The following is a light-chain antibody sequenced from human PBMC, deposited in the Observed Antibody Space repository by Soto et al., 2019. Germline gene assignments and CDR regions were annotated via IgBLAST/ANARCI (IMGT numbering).Light chain of an antibody. V-gene: IGKV3-15*01. Sequence: EIVMTQSPATLSVSPGERATLSCRASQSVSHNLIWDQQKPGQAPRLLIYDASTRATGIPARFSGSGSATEFTLTISSLQSEDFAVYYCLHYNIWPFTFGPGTTVDIK. CDR2: DAS. CDR3: LHYNIWPFT. J-gene: IGKJ3*01. CDR1: QSVSHN.